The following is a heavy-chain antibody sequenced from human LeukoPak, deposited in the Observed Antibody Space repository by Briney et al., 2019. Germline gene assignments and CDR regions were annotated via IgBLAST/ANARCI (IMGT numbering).Heavy chain of an antibody. J-gene: IGHJ4*02. Sequence: SETLSLTCTVSGGSISSGDYYWSWIRQPPGKGLEWIGYIYYSGSTNYNPSLKSRVTISVDTSKNHFSLKLSSVTAADTAVYSCARSIIGTRSKFDYWGQGTLVTVSS. CDR3: ARSIIGTRSKFDY. CDR1: GGSISSGDYY. D-gene: IGHD1/OR15-1a*01. CDR2: IYYSGST. V-gene: IGHV4-30-4*01.